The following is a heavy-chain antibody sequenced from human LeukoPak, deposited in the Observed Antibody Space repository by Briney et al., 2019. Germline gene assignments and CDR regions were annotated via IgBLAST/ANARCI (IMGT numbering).Heavy chain of an antibody. CDR1: GFAFSTYG. D-gene: IGHD5-18*01. V-gene: IGHV3-23*01. CDR2: ISDSGGST. J-gene: IGHJ4*02. CDR3: AKDEAYTYGSFDN. Sequence: GGSLRLSCIGSGFAFSTYGMSWVRQAPGKGLEWVSAISDSGGSTYYTDSVKGRFTISRDNSKNTLYLQMNSLRAEDTALYYCAKDEAYTYGSFDNWGQGTLVTVSP.